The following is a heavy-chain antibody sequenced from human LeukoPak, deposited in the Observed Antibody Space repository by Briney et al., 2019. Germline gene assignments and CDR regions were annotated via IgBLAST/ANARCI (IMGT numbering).Heavy chain of an antibody. J-gene: IGHJ1*01. CDR3: ARDGRVGAEYFQH. CDR1: GGSISSSNW. V-gene: IGHV4-4*02. CDR2: IYHSGST. Sequence: SETLSLTCAVSGGSISSSNWWSWVRQPPGKGLEWIGEIYHSGSTNYNPSLKSRVTISIDKSNHQFSLKLSSVTAADTAVYYCARDGRVGAEYFQHWGQGTLVTVSS. D-gene: IGHD1-26*01.